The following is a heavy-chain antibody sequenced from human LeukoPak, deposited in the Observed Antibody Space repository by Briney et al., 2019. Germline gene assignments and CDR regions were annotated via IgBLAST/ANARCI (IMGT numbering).Heavy chain of an antibody. Sequence: GGSLRLSCAASGFTFSSYWMHWVRQALGKGLVWVSRINTDGSSTSYADSVKGRFTISRDNAKNTLYLQMNSLRAEDTAVYYCADGDDAFDIWGQGTMVTVSS. J-gene: IGHJ3*02. D-gene: IGHD3-10*01. V-gene: IGHV3-74*01. CDR3: ADGDDAFDI. CDR1: GFTFSSYW. CDR2: INTDGSST.